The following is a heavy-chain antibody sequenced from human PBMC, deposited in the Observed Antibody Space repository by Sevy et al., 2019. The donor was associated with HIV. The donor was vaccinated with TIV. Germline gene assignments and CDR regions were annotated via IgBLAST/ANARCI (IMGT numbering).Heavy chain of an antibody. CDR2: IKQDGNEK. Sequence: GGSLRLSCVASGFNLSPYWMTWVRQAPGKGLEWVANIKQDGNEKYYVDSVKGGFTVSRDNAKNALYLQMYSLRFEDTAVYFCASNTYHYDSNTYYPVYWGQGTRVTVSS. J-gene: IGHJ4*02. V-gene: IGHV3-7*01. CDR1: GFNLSPYW. D-gene: IGHD3-22*01. CDR3: ASNTYHYDSNTYYPVY.